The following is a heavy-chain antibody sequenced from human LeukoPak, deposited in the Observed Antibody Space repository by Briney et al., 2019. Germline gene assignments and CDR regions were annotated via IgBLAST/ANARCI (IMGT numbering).Heavy chain of an antibody. J-gene: IGHJ3*02. CDR2: INPNSGGT. CDR1: GYTFTGYY. D-gene: IGHD3-22*01. Sequence: ASVKVSCKASGYTFTGYYMHWVRQAPGQGLEWMGWINPNSGGTNYAQKFRGRVTMTRDTSISTAYMELSRLRSDDTAVYYCARNGDYDSSGYDAFDIWGQGTMVTVSS. V-gene: IGHV1-2*02. CDR3: ARNGDYDSSGYDAFDI.